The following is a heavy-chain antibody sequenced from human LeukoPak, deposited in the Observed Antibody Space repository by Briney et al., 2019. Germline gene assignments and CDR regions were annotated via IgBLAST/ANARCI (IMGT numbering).Heavy chain of an antibody. CDR3: ARRKAATFGMDV. V-gene: IGHV6-1*01. J-gene: IGHJ6*02. CDR1: GDSVSSNSAT. D-gene: IGHD6-13*01. CDR2: TYYRSKWYN. Sequence: SQTLSLTCAISGDSVSSNSATWNWITQSPSRGLEWLGRTYYRSKWYNDYAVSMKSRITIKPDTSKDQFSLQLKCVPPEGTAVCYCARRKAATFGMDVWGQGTTVTVS.